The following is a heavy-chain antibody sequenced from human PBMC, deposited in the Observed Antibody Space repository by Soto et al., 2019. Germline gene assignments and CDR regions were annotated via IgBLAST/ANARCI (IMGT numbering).Heavy chain of an antibody. Sequence: ASVKVSCKASGYTFTSYAMHWVRQAPGQRLEWMGWINAGNGNTKYSQKFQGRVTITRDTSASTSYMELRSLRSEDTAVYYCARVGYCSGGSCYSRVAGYWGQGTLVTVSS. D-gene: IGHD2-15*01. V-gene: IGHV1-3*01. CDR2: INAGNGNT. CDR3: ARVGYCSGGSCYSRVAGY. CDR1: GYTFTSYA. J-gene: IGHJ4*02.